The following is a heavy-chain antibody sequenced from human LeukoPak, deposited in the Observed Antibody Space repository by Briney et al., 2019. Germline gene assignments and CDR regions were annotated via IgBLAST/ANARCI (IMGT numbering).Heavy chain of an antibody. Sequence: PSETLSLTCTVSGGSISSNSYYWGWMRQPPGKGLEWIGSIYYSGSTYYNVSLKSRVTISVDTTKNQFSLRLNSVTAADTAVYYCARTPGQKYYDSSGPFDYWGQGTLVTVSS. J-gene: IGHJ4*02. D-gene: IGHD3-22*01. V-gene: IGHV4-39*01. CDR2: IYYSGST. CDR1: GGSISSNSYY. CDR3: ARTPGQKYYDSSGPFDY.